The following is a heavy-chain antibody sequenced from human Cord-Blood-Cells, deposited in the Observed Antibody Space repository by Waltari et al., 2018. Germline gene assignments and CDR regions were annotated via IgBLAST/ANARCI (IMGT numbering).Heavy chain of an antibody. Sequence: EVQLVESGGGLVQHGGSLRLSCAASGLTFSSYWMTWVRPAPGKGLVWVSRINSDGSSTSYADSVKGRFTISRDNAKNTLYLQMNSLRAEDTAVYYCARDMSSGYYYGMDVWGQGTTVTVSS. J-gene: IGHJ6*02. CDR2: INSDGSST. D-gene: IGHD6-19*01. CDR3: ARDMSSGYYYGMDV. V-gene: IGHV3-74*01. CDR1: GLTFSSYW.